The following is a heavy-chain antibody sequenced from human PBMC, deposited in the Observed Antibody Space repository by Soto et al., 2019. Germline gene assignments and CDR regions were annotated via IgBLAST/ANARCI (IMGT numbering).Heavy chain of an antibody. D-gene: IGHD5-18*01. CDR3: ARDRGYNYGSAFDP. Sequence: GGSLRLSFAASGFTFSHHWMHWVRQSPGKGLVWVSRINGDESTTDYADSVQGRFAISRDNTKNTLYLQMNSLRDEDTAVYYCARDRGYNYGSAFDPWGQGILVTVSS. CDR1: GFTFSHHW. CDR2: INGDESTT. J-gene: IGHJ5*02. V-gene: IGHV3-74*01.